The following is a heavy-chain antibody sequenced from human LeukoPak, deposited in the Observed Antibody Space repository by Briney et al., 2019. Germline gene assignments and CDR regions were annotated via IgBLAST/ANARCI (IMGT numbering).Heavy chain of an antibody. D-gene: IGHD1-26*01. V-gene: IGHV4-59*01. CDR1: GGSISSYY. CDR3: ARGRQGWELRFDP. Sequence: SETLSLTCTVSGGSISSYYWSWIRQPPGKGLEWIGYIYYSGSTNYNPSLKSRVTISVDTSKNQFSLKLSSVTAADTAVYYCARGRQGWELRFDPWGQGTLVTVSS. CDR2: IYYSGST. J-gene: IGHJ5*02.